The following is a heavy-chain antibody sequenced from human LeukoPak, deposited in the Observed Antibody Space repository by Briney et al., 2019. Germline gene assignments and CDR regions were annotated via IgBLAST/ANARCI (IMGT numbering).Heavy chain of an antibody. Sequence: TSLKVSCKASGFTFASSVIQWVRQARGQRLEWIEWIVVGSDYTNSAQKFQERVTITRDMSATTAYLELSSLRSEDTAVYYCARGATVTTLWSWFDPWGQGTLVTVSS. CDR1: GFTFASSV. CDR3: ARGATVTTLWSWFDP. CDR2: IVVGSDYT. D-gene: IGHD4-17*01. V-gene: IGHV1-58*02. J-gene: IGHJ5*02.